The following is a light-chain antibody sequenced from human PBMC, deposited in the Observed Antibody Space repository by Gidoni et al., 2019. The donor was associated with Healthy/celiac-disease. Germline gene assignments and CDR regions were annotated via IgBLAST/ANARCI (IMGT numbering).Light chain of an antibody. CDR3: KQYGSSPPNT. CDR2: GAS. Sequence: DIVLTQSPGTLSWSPGERATLSCRASQSVSSSYLAWYQQKPGQAPRLLIYGASSRATGIPDRFSGSGSGTDFTLTISRLEPEDFAVYYCKQYGSSPPNTFXGXTKVEIK. V-gene: IGKV3-20*01. CDR1: QSVSSSY. J-gene: IGKJ4*01.